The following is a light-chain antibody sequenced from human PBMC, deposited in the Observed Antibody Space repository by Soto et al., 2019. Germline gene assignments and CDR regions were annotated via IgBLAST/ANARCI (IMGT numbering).Light chain of an antibody. J-gene: IGLJ1*01. V-gene: IGLV1-44*01. Sequence: QSVLTQPPPASRTFWQRGTLSCCGSSPNIGSNTINWYHRLPGTAPKLLSYTNNPRPSGVPDRFSGSTSRTSASLAISGLQSEDEADYYCAAWDDSLNGYVFGPGTKVPVL. CDR1: SPNIGSNT. CDR3: AAWDDSLNGYV. CDR2: TNN.